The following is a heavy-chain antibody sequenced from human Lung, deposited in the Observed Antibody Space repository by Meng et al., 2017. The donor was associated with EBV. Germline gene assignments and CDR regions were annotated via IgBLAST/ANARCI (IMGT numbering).Heavy chain of an antibody. CDR1: GGSISRGGYY. V-gene: IGHV4-31*01. CDR2: IYYSGST. Sequence: QVQLQASGPGLVKPSQTLSLTCTVSGGSISRGGYYWSWIRQHPGKGLEWIGYIYYSGSTYYNPSLKSLVTISVDTSKNQFSLKLSSVTTADTAVYFCARTNYGDYNWFDPWGQGTLVTVSS. D-gene: IGHD4-17*01. CDR3: ARTNYGDYNWFDP. J-gene: IGHJ5*02.